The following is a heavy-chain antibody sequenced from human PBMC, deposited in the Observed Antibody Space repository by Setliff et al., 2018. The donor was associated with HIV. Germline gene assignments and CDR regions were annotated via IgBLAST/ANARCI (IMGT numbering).Heavy chain of an antibody. CDR1: GFTFSTFW. Sequence: GGSLRLSCAASGFTFSTFWMGWVRQAPGKGLEWVSLFSGSGGRTFYAGSVRGRFIISRDSSKNTLYLQMNSLRAEDTAIYYCAKGQQWLVAGPRDGMDVWGQGTTVTVSS. J-gene: IGHJ6*02. D-gene: IGHD6-19*01. V-gene: IGHV3-23*01. CDR2: FSGSGGRT. CDR3: AKGQQWLVAGPRDGMDV.